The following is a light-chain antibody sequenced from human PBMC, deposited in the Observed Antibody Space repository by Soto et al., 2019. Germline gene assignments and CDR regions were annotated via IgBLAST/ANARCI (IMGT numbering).Light chain of an antibody. CDR2: EDT. Sequence: SYELTQAPSVSVSPGQTARITCSGDALARKYVYWYQQKSDRAPVLVIYEDTKRPSGIPERFSGSSSGTRATLIISGAQVEDEADYYCYSADISGSHGVFGGGTKLTVL. CDR1: ALARKY. CDR3: YSADISGSHGV. V-gene: IGLV3-10*01. J-gene: IGLJ3*02.